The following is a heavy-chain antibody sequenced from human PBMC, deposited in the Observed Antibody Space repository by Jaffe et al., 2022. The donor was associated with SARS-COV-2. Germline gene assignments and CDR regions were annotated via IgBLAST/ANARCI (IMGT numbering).Heavy chain of an antibody. CDR3: SLSGWFDYDYYYGMDV. D-gene: IGHD6-19*01. CDR2: IKSKTDGGTT. V-gene: IGHV3-15*01. CDR1: GFTFSNAW. J-gene: IGHJ6*02. Sequence: EVQLVESGGGLVKPGGSLRLSCAASGFTFSNAWMSWVRQAPGKGLEWVGRIKSKTDGGTTDYAAPVKGRFTISRDDSKNTLYLQMNSLKTEDTAVYYCSLSGWFDYDYYYGMDVWGQGTTVTVSS.